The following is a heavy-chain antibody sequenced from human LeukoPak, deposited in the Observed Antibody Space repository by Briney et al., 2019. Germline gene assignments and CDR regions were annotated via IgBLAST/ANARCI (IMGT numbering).Heavy chain of an antibody. J-gene: IGHJ4*02. V-gene: IGHV4-30-4*01. D-gene: IGHD1-1*01. CDR3: ARDRWKGPSYFDY. Sequence: PSETLSLTCTVSGGSISSGDYCWSWIRPPPGKGLEWIGYIYYSGSTYYNPSLKSRVTISVDTSKNQFSLKLSSVTAADTAVYYCARDRWKGPSYFDYWGQGTLVTVSS. CDR2: IYYSGST. CDR1: GGSISSGDYC.